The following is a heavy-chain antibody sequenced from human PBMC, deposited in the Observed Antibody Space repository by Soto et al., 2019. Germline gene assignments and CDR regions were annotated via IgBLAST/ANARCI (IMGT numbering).Heavy chain of an antibody. D-gene: IGHD1-26*01. J-gene: IGHJ6*02. CDR3: SKGGSKAGMDV. CDR2: ISYDVNNK. CDR1: GFTFGNYG. V-gene: IGHV3-30*18. Sequence: GGSLRLSCAVSGFTFGNYGMHWVRQAPGKGLEWVALISYDVNNKYYADSVKGRFTISRDNSKNTLFLQMNGLRAEDTAVYYCSKGGSKAGMDVWGQGTTVTVSS.